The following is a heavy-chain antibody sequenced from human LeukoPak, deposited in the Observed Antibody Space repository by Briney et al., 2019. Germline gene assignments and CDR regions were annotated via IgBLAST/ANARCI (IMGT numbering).Heavy chain of an antibody. Sequence: GGSLRLSRAVSGLTLSDHYIDWVRQAPGKGLEWVGRSRNKANSHTTEYAASVKGRFTFSRDDSRNSLYLQMNSLKTEDTAVYYCARPASGNDAFDIWGQGTMVTVSS. CDR2: SRNKANSHTT. J-gene: IGHJ3*02. CDR1: GLTLSDHY. V-gene: IGHV3-72*01. D-gene: IGHD5-12*01. CDR3: ARPASGNDAFDI.